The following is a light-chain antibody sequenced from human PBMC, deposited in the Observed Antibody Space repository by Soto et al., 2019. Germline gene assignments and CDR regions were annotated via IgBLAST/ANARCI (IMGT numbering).Light chain of an antibody. J-gene: IGKJ1*01. CDR2: GAS. Sequence: EIVMTQSPATLSVSPGERATLSCRASQSVSSNLAWYQQKPGQAPRLLIFGASTRATGIPARFSGSGSGTKFTLPISSLQSEDFAVYYCQHYNNWLWTSGQGTKVEIK. CDR1: QSVSSN. CDR3: QHYNNWLWT. V-gene: IGKV3-15*01.